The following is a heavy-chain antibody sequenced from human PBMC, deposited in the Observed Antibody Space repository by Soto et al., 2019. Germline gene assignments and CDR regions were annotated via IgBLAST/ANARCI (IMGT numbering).Heavy chain of an antibody. CDR2: IYGSGGT. Sequence: QVQLQESGPGLVKASETLSLTCTVSGGSMFSYYWSWIRQPAGKGLEWIARIYGSGGTNYNPSLKTRVTMSLDTSTNKFSLRLTSVTAADTAVYYCAREGASSYASRHFDNWGPGTLVTVSS. V-gene: IGHV4-4*07. CDR1: GGSMFSYY. CDR3: AREGASSYASRHFDN. J-gene: IGHJ4*02. D-gene: IGHD3-16*01.